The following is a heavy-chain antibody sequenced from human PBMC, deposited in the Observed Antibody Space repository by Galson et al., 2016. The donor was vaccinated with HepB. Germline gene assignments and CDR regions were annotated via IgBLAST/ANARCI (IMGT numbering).Heavy chain of an antibody. CDR2: TSSDESVK. CDR3: AKGRTGTTGPVEY. J-gene: IGHJ4*02. Sequence: SLRLSCAAAGFTFSIYGMHWIRQAPGKGLEWVATTSSDESVKHYADPVQGRFTISKDNFKNTLYLQMNSLRAEDTAVYYCAKGRTGTTGPVEYWGQGTLVTVSS. D-gene: IGHD1-1*01. V-gene: IGHV3-30*18. CDR1: GFTFSIYG.